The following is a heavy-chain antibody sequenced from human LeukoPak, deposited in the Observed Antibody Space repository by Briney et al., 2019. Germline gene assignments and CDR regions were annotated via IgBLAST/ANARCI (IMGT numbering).Heavy chain of an antibody. D-gene: IGHD2-15*01. Sequence: GGSLRLSCAASGFTFSRYAMSWVRQAPGKGLEWVSAISGSGGSTYYADSVKGRFTISRDNSKNTLYLQMNSLRAEDTAVYYCAKALIEVVADGVDYWGQGTLVTVSS. CDR3: AKALIEVVADGVDY. V-gene: IGHV3-23*01. CDR2: ISGSGGST. J-gene: IGHJ4*02. CDR1: GFTFSRYA.